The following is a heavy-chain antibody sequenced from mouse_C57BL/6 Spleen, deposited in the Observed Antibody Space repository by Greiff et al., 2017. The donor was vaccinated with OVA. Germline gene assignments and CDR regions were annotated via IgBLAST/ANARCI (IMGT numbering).Heavy chain of an antibody. D-gene: IGHD2-3*01. Sequence: VKLQESGPGLVAPSQSLSITCTVSGFSLTSYAISWVRQPPGKGLEWLGVIWTGGGTNYNSAPKSRLSISKDNSKSQVFLKMNSLQTDDTARYYGARNYVYDGYSYLDYWGQGTTLTVSA. CDR1: GFSLTSYA. CDR2: IWTGGGT. J-gene: IGHJ2*01. V-gene: IGHV2-9-1*01. CDR3: ARNYVYDGYSYLDY.